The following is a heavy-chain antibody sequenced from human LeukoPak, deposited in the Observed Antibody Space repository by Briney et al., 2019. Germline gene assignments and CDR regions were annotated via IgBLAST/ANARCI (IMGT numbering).Heavy chain of an antibody. V-gene: IGHV1-8*03. Sequence: ASVKVSCKTSGYTFTSYDINWVRQATGQGLERMGWMNPNSGNTGYAQNFQGRVTFTRNTSITTAYMELSGLRSEDTAVYYCARGHFGEVELSDYWGQGTLVTVSS. D-gene: IGHD1-26*01. CDR3: ARGHFGEVELSDY. CDR2: MNPNSGNT. CDR1: GYTFTSYD. J-gene: IGHJ4*02.